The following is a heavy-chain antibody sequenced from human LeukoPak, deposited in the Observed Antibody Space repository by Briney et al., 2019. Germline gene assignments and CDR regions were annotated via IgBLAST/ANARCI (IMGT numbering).Heavy chain of an antibody. CDR3: ARGYCSGGSCHNFDY. J-gene: IGHJ4*02. CDR2: ISGSGSTI. CDR1: GFTFSSYP. V-gene: IGHV3-48*04. D-gene: IGHD2-15*01. Sequence: GGSLRLSCAASGFTFSSYPINWVRQAPGKGLEWISYISGSGSTIYYADSVKGRFTISRDNAKNSLYLQMSSLRAEDTAVYYCARGYCSGGSCHNFDYWGQGTLVTVSS.